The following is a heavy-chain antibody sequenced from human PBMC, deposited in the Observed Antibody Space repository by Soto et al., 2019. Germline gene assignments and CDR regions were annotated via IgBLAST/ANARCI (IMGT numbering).Heavy chain of an antibody. CDR3: ASTILGLFDY. D-gene: IGHD3-3*01. J-gene: IGHJ4*02. Sequence: SETLSLTCTVSGGSISSSSYYWGWIRQPPGKGLEWIGSIYYSGSTYYNPSLKSRVTISVDTSKNQFSLKLSSVTAADTAVYYCASTILGLFDYWGQGTLVTVSS. CDR1: GGSISSSSYY. CDR2: IYYSGST. V-gene: IGHV4-39*01.